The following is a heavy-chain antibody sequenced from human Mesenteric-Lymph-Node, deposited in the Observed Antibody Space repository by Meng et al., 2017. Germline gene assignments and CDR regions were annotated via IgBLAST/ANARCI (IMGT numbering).Heavy chain of an antibody. D-gene: IGHD3-3*01. J-gene: IGHJ6*02. CDR2: INHSGST. Sequence: SETLSLTCAVYGGSFSGYYWSWIRQPPGKGLEWIGEINHSGSTNYNPSLKSRVTISVDTSKNQFSLKLSSVTAADTALYYCARVGVGVNYGNGMDVWGQGTMVTVSS. CDR3: ARVGVGVNYGNGMDV. CDR1: GGSFSGYY. V-gene: IGHV4-34*01.